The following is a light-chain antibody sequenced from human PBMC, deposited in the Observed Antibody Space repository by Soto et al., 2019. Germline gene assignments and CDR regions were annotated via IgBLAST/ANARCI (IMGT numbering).Light chain of an antibody. Sequence: QLVLTQSSSASASLGSSVKLTCTLSSGHSSYIIAWHQQQPGKAPRYLMKLEGSGSYNKGSGVPDRFSGSSSGADRYLTISNLQSEVEADYYCSSYAGRTLYVFGTGTKLTVL. V-gene: IGLV4-60*03. J-gene: IGLJ1*01. CDR3: SSYAGRTLYV. CDR1: SGHSSYI. CDR2: LEGSGSY.